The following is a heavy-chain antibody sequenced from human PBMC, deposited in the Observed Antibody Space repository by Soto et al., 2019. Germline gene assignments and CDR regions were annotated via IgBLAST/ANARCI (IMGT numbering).Heavy chain of an antibody. Sequence: GSLLPPCAASGFTVSNNYMSTVRQAPGKGLEWVSVIYSGGRTYYADSVKGRFTISRDNSKNTLYLQMKSLRAEDKAVYYCARVMVAILSWFDPWGQGTLVTVYS. D-gene: IGHD2-21*01. V-gene: IGHV3-53*01. CDR2: IYSGGRT. CDR1: GFTVSNNY. CDR3: ARVMVAILSWFDP. J-gene: IGHJ5*02.